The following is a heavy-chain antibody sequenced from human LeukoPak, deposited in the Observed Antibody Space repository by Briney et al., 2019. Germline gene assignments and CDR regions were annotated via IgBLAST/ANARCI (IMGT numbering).Heavy chain of an antibody. Sequence: PGGSLRLSCVASRFTFSSYSMNWVRQAPGKGLEWVSFISSSGDTIYYADSVKGRFTISRDNAKSSLYLQMNSLRAEDTAVYYCAKDALSIAVAGTRFDYWGQGTLVTVSS. CDR3: AKDALSIAVAGTRFDY. CDR1: RFTFSSYS. D-gene: IGHD6-19*01. J-gene: IGHJ4*02. V-gene: IGHV3-48*04. CDR2: ISSSGDTI.